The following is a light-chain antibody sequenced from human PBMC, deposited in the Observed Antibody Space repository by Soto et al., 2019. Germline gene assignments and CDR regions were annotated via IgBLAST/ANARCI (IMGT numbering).Light chain of an antibody. V-gene: IGKV1-5*03. Sequence: IPMTQSPSTLSASVGDRVTITCRVSHSISSWLAWYQQKSGKAHKLLIYTASSLESGVPSRFSGSGSGTEYTLTICSLQPDDFSTYYCQQNYSYPATFRQGTKLEIK. CDR2: TAS. J-gene: IGKJ2*01. CDR3: QQNYSYPAT. CDR1: HSISSW.